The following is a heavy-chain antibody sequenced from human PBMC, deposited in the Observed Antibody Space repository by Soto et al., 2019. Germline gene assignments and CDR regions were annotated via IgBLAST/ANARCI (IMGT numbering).Heavy chain of an antibody. CDR2: TIQSGST. V-gene: IGHV4-34*12. J-gene: IGHJ4*02. D-gene: IGHD5-12*01. Sequence: PSETLSLTCAVYGVSFSGHSWNWVRQPPGERLEWIGETIQSGSTNYNPSLRSRVTISVDRSKNQFSLKLSSVTAADTAVYYCAAGGGLPRYYWGQGTLVTVSS. CDR1: GVSFSGHS. CDR3: AAGGGLPRYY.